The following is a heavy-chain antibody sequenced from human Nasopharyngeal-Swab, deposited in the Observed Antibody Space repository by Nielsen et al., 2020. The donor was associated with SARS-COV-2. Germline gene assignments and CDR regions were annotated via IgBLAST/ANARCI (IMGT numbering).Heavy chain of an antibody. V-gene: IGHV4-4*07. Sequence: SETLSLTCTVSGGSISSYYWSWIRQPAGKGLEWIGRIYTSGSTNYNPSLKSRVTMSVDTSKNQFSLKLSSETAADTAVYYCARVTQDGYNYDRFDYWGQGTLVTVSS. J-gene: IGHJ4*02. CDR3: ARVTQDGYNYDRFDY. CDR2: IYTSGST. CDR1: GGSISSYY. D-gene: IGHD5-24*01.